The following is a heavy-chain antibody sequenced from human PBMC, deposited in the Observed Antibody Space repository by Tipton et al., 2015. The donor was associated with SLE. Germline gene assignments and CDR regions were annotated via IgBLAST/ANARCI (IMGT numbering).Heavy chain of an antibody. J-gene: IGHJ3*02. CDR1: GGSISSYY. V-gene: IGHV4-4*08. CDR2: IYTSGST. CDR3: ARWGGAKGAFDI. D-gene: IGHD1-26*01. Sequence: TLSLTCTVSGGSISSYYWGWIRQLPGKGLEWIGYIYTSGSTNYNPSLKSRVTISVDTSKNQFSLKLSSVTAADTAVYYCARWGGAKGAFDIWGQGTMVTVSS.